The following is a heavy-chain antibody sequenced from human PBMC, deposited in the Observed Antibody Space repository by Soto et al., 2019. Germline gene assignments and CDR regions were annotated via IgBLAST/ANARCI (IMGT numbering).Heavy chain of an antibody. CDR1: GCDFNTYG. Sequence: QVQLVESGGGVVQPGRSLRLSCAASGCDFNTYGLHWVRQAPGKGLEWVAAISFDGGSQYYADSVKGRFTISRDKSNSTLYLQMNSLGAEDTATYFCAKDSSVTAAGSGGWFDPWGPGTLVIVSS. CDR3: AKDSSVTAAGSGGWFDP. D-gene: IGHD6-13*01. CDR2: ISFDGGSQ. J-gene: IGHJ5*02. V-gene: IGHV3-30*18.